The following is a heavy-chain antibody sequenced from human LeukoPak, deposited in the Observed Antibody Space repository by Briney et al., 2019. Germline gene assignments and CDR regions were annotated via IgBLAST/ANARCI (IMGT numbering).Heavy chain of an antibody. D-gene: IGHD2-21*01. CDR1: GYTVTGYS. CDR3: ARGGVVVLGVMDI. V-gene: IGHV1-2*02. Sequence: ASVKVSCKASGYTVTGYSMHWVRQAPGQGLEWMGWINPSSGGTNYAQKFQDRVTMTRDTSINTAYMELRRLRSDDTAVYYCARGGVVVLGVMDIWGQGTVVTVSS. CDR2: INPSSGGT. J-gene: IGHJ3*02.